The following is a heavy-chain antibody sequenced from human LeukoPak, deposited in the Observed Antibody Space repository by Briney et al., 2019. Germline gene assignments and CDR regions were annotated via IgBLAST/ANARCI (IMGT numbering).Heavy chain of an antibody. J-gene: IGHJ4*02. Sequence: PSETLSLTCTVSGGSISSGDYYWSWIRQPPGKGLGWIGYIYYSGSTYYNPSLKSRVTISVDTSKNQFSLKLSSVTAADTAVYYCARLPYYDSSGYYSPFDYWGQGTLVTVSS. D-gene: IGHD3-22*01. CDR2: IYYSGST. CDR1: GGSISSGDYY. V-gene: IGHV4-30-4*01. CDR3: ARLPYYDSSGYYSPFDY.